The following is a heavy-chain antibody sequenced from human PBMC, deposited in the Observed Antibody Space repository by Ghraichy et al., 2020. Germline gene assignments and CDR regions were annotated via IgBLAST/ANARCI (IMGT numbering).Heavy chain of an antibody. V-gene: IGHV3-43D*03. D-gene: IGHD5-18*01. CDR3: AKDSVDTAMDAIGAFDY. J-gene: IGHJ4*02. CDR1: GFTFDDYA. CDR2: ISWDGGST. Sequence: GVLNISCAASGFTFDDYAMHWVRQAPGKGLEWVSLISWDGGSTYYADSVKGRFTISRDNSKNSLYLQMNSLRAEDTALYYCAKDSVDTAMDAIGAFDYWGQGTLVTVSS.